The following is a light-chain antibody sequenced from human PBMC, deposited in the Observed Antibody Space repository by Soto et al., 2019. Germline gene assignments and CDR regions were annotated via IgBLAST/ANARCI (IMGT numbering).Light chain of an antibody. J-gene: IGKJ5*01. Sequence: DIQMTQSTSTLSASVGDRVTITCRASQSISSYLNWYHQKPGKAPKLLIYAASSLQSGVPSRFSGSGSGTEFTLTISSLQPEDFATYYCQQSYSPSITFGQGTRLEIK. CDR2: AAS. CDR3: QQSYSPSIT. CDR1: QSISSY. V-gene: IGKV1-39*01.